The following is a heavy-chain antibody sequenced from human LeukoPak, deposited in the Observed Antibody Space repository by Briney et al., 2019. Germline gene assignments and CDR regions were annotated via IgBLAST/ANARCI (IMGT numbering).Heavy chain of an antibody. D-gene: IGHD1-26*01. V-gene: IGHV1-8*03. CDR3: AKVIYSGSQKDAFDI. CDR2: MNPNTANT. CDR1: GYTFTSYD. Sequence: ASVKVSCKASGYTFTSYDINWVRQATGQGLEWLGWMNPNTANTGYAQKFQGRVTITRNTSISTAYMDLSSLRSEDTAVYYCAKVIYSGSQKDAFDIWGQGTMVTVSS. J-gene: IGHJ3*02.